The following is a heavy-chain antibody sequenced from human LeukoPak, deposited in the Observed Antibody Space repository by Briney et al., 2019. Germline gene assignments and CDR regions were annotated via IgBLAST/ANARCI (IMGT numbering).Heavy chain of an antibody. CDR1: GYTFTGYY. V-gene: IGHV1-2*02. D-gene: IGHD5-12*01. Sequence: ASVKVSCKASGYTFTGYYIHWVRQAPGQGLEWVGWINPNSGGTNFAQKFQGRLTMTRDTSTTTAYMELSSLRSDDTAVYYCARARMGSAYDYFDYWGQGTLVTVSS. CDR3: ARARMGSAYDYFDY. CDR2: INPNSGGT. J-gene: IGHJ4*02.